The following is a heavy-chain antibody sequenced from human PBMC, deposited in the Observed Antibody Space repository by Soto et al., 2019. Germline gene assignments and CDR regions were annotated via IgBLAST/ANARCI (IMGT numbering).Heavy chain of an antibody. V-gene: IGHV3-33*01. CDR1: GFTFSSYG. CDR3: ARDSPANYEFCSGYPPYGMDV. D-gene: IGHD3-3*01. J-gene: IGHJ6*02. CDR2: VWHDGSNK. Sequence: QVQLVESGGGGVQPGRSLRLSWAASGFTFSSYGIHWVRQAPGKGLEWVAVVWHDGSNKYYADSVKGRFTISRDNSNNTLYLQMNSLRVEDTAVYYCARDSPANYEFCSGYPPYGMDVWGQGTTVTVSS.